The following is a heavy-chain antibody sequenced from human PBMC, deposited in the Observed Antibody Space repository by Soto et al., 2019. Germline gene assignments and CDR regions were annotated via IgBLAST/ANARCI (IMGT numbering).Heavy chain of an antibody. CDR2: IYVGDSDT. CDR1: GYSFTNYW. Sequence: GESLKISCKGSGYSFTNYWIGWVCQMPGKGLEWMGIIYVGDSDTRYSPSFQGQVPISADKSISTAYLQWSSLKASDTAMYYCARLVNIFDFDYWGQGTLVTVSS. J-gene: IGHJ4*02. D-gene: IGHD2-21*01. V-gene: IGHV5-51*01. CDR3: ARLVNIFDFDY.